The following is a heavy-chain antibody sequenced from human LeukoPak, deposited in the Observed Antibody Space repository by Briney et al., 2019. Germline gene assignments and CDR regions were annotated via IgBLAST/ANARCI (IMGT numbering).Heavy chain of an antibody. CDR3: ARGGAHYYDSSGYYYY. J-gene: IGHJ4*02. V-gene: IGHV4-31*11. D-gene: IGHD3-22*01. CDR1: GGSFSGYY. CDR2: IYYSGST. Sequence: PSETLSLTCAVSGGSFSGYYWSWIRQHPGKGLEWIGYIYYSGSTYYNPSLKSRVTISVDTSKNQFSLKLSSVTAADTAVYYCARGGAHYYDSSGYYYYWGQGTLVTVSS.